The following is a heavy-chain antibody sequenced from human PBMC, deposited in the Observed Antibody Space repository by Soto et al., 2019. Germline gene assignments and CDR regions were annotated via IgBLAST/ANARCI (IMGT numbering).Heavy chain of an antibody. Sequence: QVQLQESGPGLVKPSETLSLTCTVSGGSISSYYWSWIRQPPGKGLEWIGYIYYSGSTNYNPSLKRRVTISVDPSKNQFSLKLSSVTAADTAVYYCAGHLSYYDFWSGYYVGDYYYYMDVWGKGTTVTVSS. V-gene: IGHV4-59*08. D-gene: IGHD3-3*01. CDR3: AGHLSYYDFWSGYYVGDYYYYMDV. J-gene: IGHJ6*03. CDR2: IYYSGST. CDR1: GGSISSYY.